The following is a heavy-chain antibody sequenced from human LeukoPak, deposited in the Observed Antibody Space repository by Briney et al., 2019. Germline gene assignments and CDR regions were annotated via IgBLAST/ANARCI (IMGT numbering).Heavy chain of an antibody. D-gene: IGHD4-23*01. V-gene: IGHV4-59*01. CDR2: IYYSGST. J-gene: IGHJ3*02. CDR1: GGSISSYY. Sequence: SETLSLTCTVSGGSISSYYWSWIRQPPGKGLEWIGYIYYSGSTNYNPSLKSRVTISVDTSKNQISLKLSSVTAADTAVYYCARGGLRWYPDAFDIWGQGTMVTVSS. CDR3: ARGGLRWYPDAFDI.